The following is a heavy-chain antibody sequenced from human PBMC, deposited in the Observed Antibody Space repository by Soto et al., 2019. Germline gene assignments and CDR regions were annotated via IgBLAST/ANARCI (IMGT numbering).Heavy chain of an antibody. D-gene: IGHD2-8*01. CDR2: IGNSGDT. CDR3: VRAGVAPYYYYGMDV. Sequence: GSLSLSCAASGFTFKNYDMYWVRQAPGKGLEWVSSIGNSGDTNYAGSVKGRFTISRENDRNALYLQMNSLRGGDTAVYFCVRAGVAPYYYYGMDVWGQGTMVTVSS. CDR1: GFTFKNYD. J-gene: IGHJ6*02. V-gene: IGHV3-13*01.